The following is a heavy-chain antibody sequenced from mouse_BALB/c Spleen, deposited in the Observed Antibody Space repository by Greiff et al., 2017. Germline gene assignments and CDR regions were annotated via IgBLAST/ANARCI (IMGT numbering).Heavy chain of an antibody. V-gene: IGHV5-6-5*01. J-gene: IGHJ2*01. CDR3: ARVFGYYGSSYDYFDY. CDR2: ISSGGST. D-gene: IGHD1-1*01. Sequence: EVMLVESGGGLVKPGGSLKLSCAASGFTFSSYAMSWVRQTPEKRLEWVASISSGGSTYYPDSVKGRFTISRDNARNILYLQMSSLRSEDTAMYYCARVFGYYGSSYDYFDYWGQGTTLTVSS. CDR1: GFTFSSYA.